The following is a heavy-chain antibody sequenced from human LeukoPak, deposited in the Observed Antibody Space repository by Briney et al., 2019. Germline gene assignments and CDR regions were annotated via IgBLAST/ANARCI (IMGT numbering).Heavy chain of an antibody. D-gene: IGHD2-15*01. J-gene: IGHJ4*02. Sequence: GGSLRLXCAASGFTFSSYSMNWVRQAPGKGLEWVSSISSSSSYIYYADSVKGRFTISRDNAKNSLYLQMNSLRAEDTAVYYCASCSGGSCYSGRIDYWGQGTLVTVSS. CDR3: ASCSGGSCYSGRIDY. V-gene: IGHV3-21*01. CDR2: ISSSSSYI. CDR1: GFTFSSYS.